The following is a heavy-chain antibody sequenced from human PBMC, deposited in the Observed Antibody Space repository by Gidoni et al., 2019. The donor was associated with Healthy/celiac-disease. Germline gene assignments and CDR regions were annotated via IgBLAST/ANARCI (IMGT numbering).Heavy chain of an antibody. V-gene: IGHV1-46*03. D-gene: IGHD5-12*01. CDR3: ATWGGDGDGYKFIDY. Sequence: QVQLVQSGAEVKKPGASVKVSCKASGYTFTSYYMHWVRQAPGQGLEWMGIINPSGGSTSYAQKFQGRVTMTRDTSTSTVYMELSSLRSEDTAVYYCATWGGDGDGYKFIDYWGQGTLVTVSS. CDR2: INPSGGST. J-gene: IGHJ4*02. CDR1: GYTFTSYY.